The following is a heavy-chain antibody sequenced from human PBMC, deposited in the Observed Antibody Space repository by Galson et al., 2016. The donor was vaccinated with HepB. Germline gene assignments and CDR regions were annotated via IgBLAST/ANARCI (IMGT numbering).Heavy chain of an antibody. D-gene: IGHD6-6*01. CDR1: RDSVSNYF. CDR3: ASRSHRSIGGAHDI. J-gene: IGHJ3*02. CDR2: VYYSGTI. Sequence: ETLSLTCTVSRDSVSNYFWNWIRQTPGKGLEWIGYVYYSGTINYNPSLKSRVSMSVDTAKNQISLRLSSVTSADTAVYYCASRSHRSIGGAHDIWGQGTRVTVSS. V-gene: IGHV4-59*02.